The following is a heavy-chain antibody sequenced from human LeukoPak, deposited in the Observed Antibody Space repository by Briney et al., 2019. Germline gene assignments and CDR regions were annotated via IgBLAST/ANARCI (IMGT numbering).Heavy chain of an antibody. V-gene: IGHV1-2*02. Sequence: RASVKVSCKASGYTFTGYYMHWVRQAPGQGLEWMGWINPNSGGTNYAQKFQGRVTMTRDTSISTAYMELSRLRSDDTAVYYCARDSAASIAAPAEVDYWGQGTLVTVSS. CDR3: ARDSAASIAAPAEVDY. CDR2: INPNSGGT. CDR1: GYTFTGYY. J-gene: IGHJ4*02. D-gene: IGHD6-6*01.